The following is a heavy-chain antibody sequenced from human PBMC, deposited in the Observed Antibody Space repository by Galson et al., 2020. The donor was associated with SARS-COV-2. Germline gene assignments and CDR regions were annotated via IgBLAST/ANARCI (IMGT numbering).Heavy chain of an antibody. CDR3: ARAGYNSNWYGIYSDP. Sequence: GGSLRLSCGASGFTFSSYWMHWVRQAPGKGLVWVSRISSDGSATNYADSVKGRFTISRDNAKNTLFLQMNNLRAEDTALYYCARAGYNSNWYGIYSDPWGQGTLVTVSS. CDR1: GFTFSSYW. CDR2: ISSDGSAT. J-gene: IGHJ5*02. V-gene: IGHV3-74*01. D-gene: IGHD6-13*01.